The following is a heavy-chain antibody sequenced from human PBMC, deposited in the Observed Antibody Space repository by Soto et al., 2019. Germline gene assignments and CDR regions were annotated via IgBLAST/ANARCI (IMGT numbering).Heavy chain of an antibody. V-gene: IGHV3-21*01. CDR2: ITVGSSHI. D-gene: IGHD3-16*01. CDR1: GFPFSAYN. Sequence: EAQLVESGGGPVKPGGSLRLSCTGSGFPFSAYNINWVRQAPGKGLEWVSSITVGSSHIYQPNSRKGPFTISRDDAKNSVYLKLDSLGDEVTALYYCSLSPEVGVRGAYWGQGTLVTVSS. J-gene: IGHJ4*02. CDR3: SLSPEVGVRGAY.